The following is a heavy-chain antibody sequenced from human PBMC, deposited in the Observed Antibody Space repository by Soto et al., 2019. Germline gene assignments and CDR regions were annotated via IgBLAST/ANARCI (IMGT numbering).Heavy chain of an antibody. Sequence: EVQLLESGGGLVQPGGSLRLSCAASGFTFSIYAMTWVRQAPGKGLEWVSSISSSSSYIYYADSVKGRFTISRDNAKNSLYLQMNSLRAEDTAVYYCARDYWNYHQRGTYYYYGMDVWGQGTTVTVSS. CDR1: GFTFSIYA. D-gene: IGHD1-7*01. V-gene: IGHV3-21*01. CDR3: ARDYWNYHQRGTYYYYGMDV. CDR2: ISSSSSYI. J-gene: IGHJ6*02.